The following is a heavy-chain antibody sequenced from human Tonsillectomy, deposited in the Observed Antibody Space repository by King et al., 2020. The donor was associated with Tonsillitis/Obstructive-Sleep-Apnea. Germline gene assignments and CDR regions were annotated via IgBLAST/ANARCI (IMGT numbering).Heavy chain of an antibody. CDR2: IKSKTDGGTT. V-gene: IGHV3-15*07. CDR3: TTDLRGGSYPPGGFDY. D-gene: IGHD1-26*01. J-gene: IGHJ4*02. Sequence: VQLVESGGGLVKPGGSLRLSCTASGFIFSNAWMNWVRQAPGKGLEWVGRIKSKTDGGTTDYAAPVKGRFTISRDDSKNTLYLKMNSLKTDDTAVYYCTTDLRGGSYPPGGFDYWGQGILVTVSS. CDR1: GFIFSNAW.